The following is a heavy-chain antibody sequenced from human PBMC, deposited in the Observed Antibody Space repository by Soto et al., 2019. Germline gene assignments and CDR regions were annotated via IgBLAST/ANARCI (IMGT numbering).Heavy chain of an antibody. CDR1: GFTFSNYA. V-gene: IGHV3-30-3*01. CDR2: ISYDGSNI. J-gene: IGHJ3*01. CDR3: ARDQLYYNDISGRPLNAFDV. D-gene: IGHD3-22*01. Sequence: GVSLRLSCAASGFTFSNYAMHWVRQAPGKGLEWVAVISYDGSNIYYADSVKGRFTISRDNSKNTLYLQMNSLRPEDTAVYYCARDQLYYNDISGRPLNAFDVWGQGTMVTVS.